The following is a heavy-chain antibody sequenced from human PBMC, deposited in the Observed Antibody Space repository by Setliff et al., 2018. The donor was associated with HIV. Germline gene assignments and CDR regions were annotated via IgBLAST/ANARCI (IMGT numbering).Heavy chain of an antibody. J-gene: IGHJ4*02. CDR3: ARARSDWYNVRPYYFDL. V-gene: IGHV4-30-4*01. Sequence: SETLSLTCAVSGASFVGDNHWSWIRQTPERGLEWIADFMYTDIHYVNYLNYRNPSLASRLSISVDKSKNQFSLTLSSVTAADTAVYYCARARSDWYNVRPYYFDLWGQGTQVTVPS. D-gene: IGHD6-19*01. CDR2: FMYTDIHYVNYLN. CDR1: GASFVGDNH.